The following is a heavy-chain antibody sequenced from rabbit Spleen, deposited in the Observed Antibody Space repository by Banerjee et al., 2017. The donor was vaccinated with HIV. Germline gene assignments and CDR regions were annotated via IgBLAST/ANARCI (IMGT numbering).Heavy chain of an antibody. Sequence: QEQLVETGGGLVQPGGSLTLSCKASGFDFSSYGVTWVRQAPGKGLEWIGYIDPIFHITTYANWVNGRFSISRENTQNTVYLQLNSLTAADTATYFCVREVAARFNLWGPGTLVTVS. V-gene: IGHV1S47*01. CDR1: GFDFSSYG. J-gene: IGHJ4*01. CDR3: VREVAARFNL. CDR2: IDPIFHIT. D-gene: IGHD4-1*01.